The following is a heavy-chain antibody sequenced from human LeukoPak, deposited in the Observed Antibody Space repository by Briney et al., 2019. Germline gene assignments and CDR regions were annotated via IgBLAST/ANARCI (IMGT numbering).Heavy chain of an antibody. V-gene: IGHV3-7*03. CDR3: ARSHSGWYFYFDY. J-gene: IGHJ4*02. D-gene: IGHD6-19*01. CDR1: GFTFSSYW. CDR2: IKQDGSEK. Sequence: PGGSLRLSCAASGFTFSSYWMSWVRQAPGKGLEWVANIKQDGSEKYYVDSVKGRFTISRDNAKNSLYLQMNSLRAEDTAVYYCARSHSGWYFYFDYWGQGTLVTVSS.